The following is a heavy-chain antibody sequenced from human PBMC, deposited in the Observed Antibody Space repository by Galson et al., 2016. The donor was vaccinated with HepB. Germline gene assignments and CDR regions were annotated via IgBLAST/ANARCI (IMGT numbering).Heavy chain of an antibody. CDR3: ARDEDKGWFGDFYPVVDY. Sequence: ESLSLTCTVSGASIRSSSSYYWGWIRQPPGKGLEWIGSVYYTGSTYLNPSLKSRVTMSVDTSKNQFSLKLTSVTAADTAVYYCARDEDKGWFGDFYPVVDYWGQGTLVTVSS. CDR1: GASIRSSSSYY. D-gene: IGHD3-10*01. J-gene: IGHJ4*02. V-gene: IGHV4-39*07. CDR2: VYYTGST.